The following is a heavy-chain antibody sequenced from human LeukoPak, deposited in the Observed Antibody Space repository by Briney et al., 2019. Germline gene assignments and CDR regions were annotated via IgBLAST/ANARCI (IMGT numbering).Heavy chain of an antibody. D-gene: IGHD3-10*01. CDR3: AKEKEFYFGN. J-gene: IGHJ4*02. CDR2: ISKSGGSS. V-gene: IGHV3-23*01. CDR1: GFTFSSYA. Sequence: GGSLRLSCAASGFTFSSYAMSWVRQAPGKGLEWVSGISKSGGSSYYADSVKGRFTISRDNSKNTLYLQMNSLRAEDTAVYYCAKEKEFYFGNWGQGALVTVSS.